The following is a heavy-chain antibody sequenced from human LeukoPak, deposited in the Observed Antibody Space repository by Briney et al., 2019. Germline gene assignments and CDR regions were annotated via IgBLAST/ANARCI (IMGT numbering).Heavy chain of an antibody. D-gene: IGHD6-13*01. V-gene: IGHV4-4*07. CDR2: VYASGST. CDR3: AKDASSWYSPPGAFDL. Sequence: SETLSLTCTVSGGSIISHYWNWIRQPAGKGLEWIGRVYASGSTTYNPSLKNRVTMSVDTSKNQFPLRLTSVTAADTAVYYCAKDASSWYSPPGAFDLWGQGTMVTVSS. J-gene: IGHJ3*01. CDR1: GGSIISHY.